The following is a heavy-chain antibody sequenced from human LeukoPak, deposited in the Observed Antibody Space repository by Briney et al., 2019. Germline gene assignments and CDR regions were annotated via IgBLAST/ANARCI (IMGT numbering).Heavy chain of an antibody. J-gene: IGHJ4*02. Sequence: ASVKVSCKASGYTFTSYDINWVRQATGQGLEWMGWINPNSGGTNYAQKFQGRVTMTRDTSISTAYMELSRLRSDDTAVYYCARDFYHYYDSSGLQGYWGQGTLVTVSS. CDR1: GYTFTSYD. CDR3: ARDFYHYYDSSGLQGY. D-gene: IGHD3-22*01. V-gene: IGHV1-2*02. CDR2: INPNSGGT.